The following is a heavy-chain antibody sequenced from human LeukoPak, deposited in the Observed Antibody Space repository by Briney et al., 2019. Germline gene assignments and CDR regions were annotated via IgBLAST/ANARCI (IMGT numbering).Heavy chain of an antibody. D-gene: IGHD3-3*01. CDR1: GYTFTSYG. J-gene: IGHJ4*02. CDR3: ASVPGITIFGVVIISSGYFDY. Sequence: ASVKVSCKASGYTFTSYGISWVRQAPGQGLEWMGWISAYNGNTNYARKLQGRVTMTTDTSTSTAYMELRSLRSDDTAVYYCASVPGITIFGVVIISSGYFDYWGQGTLVTVSS. V-gene: IGHV1-18*01. CDR2: ISAYNGNT.